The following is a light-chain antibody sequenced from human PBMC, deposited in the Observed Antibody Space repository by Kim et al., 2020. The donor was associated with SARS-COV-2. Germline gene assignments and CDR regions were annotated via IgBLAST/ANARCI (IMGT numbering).Light chain of an antibody. CDR3: CSYAGSYTFVV. V-gene: IGLV2-11*01. J-gene: IGLJ2*01. CDR1: SSDVGGYNY. CDR2: DVS. Sequence: QSALNQPRSVSGSPGQSVTISCTGTSSDVGGYNYVSWYQQHPGKAPKLMIYDVSKRPSGVPDRFSGSKSGNTASLTISGLQAEDEADYYCCSYAGSYTFVVFGGGTQLTVL.